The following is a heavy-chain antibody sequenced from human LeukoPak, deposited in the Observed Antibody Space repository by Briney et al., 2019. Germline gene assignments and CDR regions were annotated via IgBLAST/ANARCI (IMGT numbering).Heavy chain of an antibody. CDR2: INPNSGGT. V-gene: IGHV1-2*02. D-gene: IGHD6-13*01. Sequence: GASVKVSCKASGYTFTGYYMHWVRQAPGQGLEWMGWINPNSGGTNYAQKFQGRVTMTRDTSISTAYLQWSSLKASDTAMYYCARHIIRAAAASSDYYYYMDVWGKGTTVTVSS. CDR3: ARHIIRAAAASSDYYYYMDV. J-gene: IGHJ6*03. CDR1: GYTFTGYY.